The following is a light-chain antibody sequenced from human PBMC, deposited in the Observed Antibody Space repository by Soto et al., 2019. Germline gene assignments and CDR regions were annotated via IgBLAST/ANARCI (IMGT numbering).Light chain of an antibody. V-gene: IGLV1-40*01. J-gene: IGLJ2*01. CDR3: QSYDSSLSGSVV. Sequence: QAVVTQPPSVSGAPGQRVTISCSGSSSNIGAGYDVHWYQQLPGAVPRLLIYGVGNRPPGVPDRFSGSRSGTSASLAITGLQPDDEADYYCQSYDSSLSGSVVFGGGTKLTVL. CDR2: GVG. CDR1: SSNIGAGYD.